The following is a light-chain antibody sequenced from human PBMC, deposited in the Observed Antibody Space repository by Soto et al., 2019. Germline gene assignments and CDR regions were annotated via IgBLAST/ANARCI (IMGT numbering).Light chain of an antibody. CDR3: SSHTSGSTRV. V-gene: IGLV2-14*01. J-gene: IGLJ1*01. CDR1: FSDVGGYDY. CDR2: EVT. Sequence: QSVLTQPASVSGSPGQSIAISCTGTFSDVGGYDYVSWYQQHPDKAPKLMIYEVTKRPSGVSNRFSGSKSGNTASLTISGLQPEEKADYYCSSHTSGSTRVFGSGTKLTVL.